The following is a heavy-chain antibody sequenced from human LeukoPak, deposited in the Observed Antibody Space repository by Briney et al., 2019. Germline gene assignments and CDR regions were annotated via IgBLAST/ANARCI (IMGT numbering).Heavy chain of an antibody. CDR1: GFTFSNYG. J-gene: IGHJ3*02. V-gene: IGHV3-74*01. D-gene: IGHD1-26*01. CDR3: ARGGSPPEALGDVFEI. CDR2: INSDGSGK. Sequence: GGSLRLSCAASGFTFSNYGMHWVRQVPGKGLLWVSRINSDGSGKSYADSVNGRFTISRDNAKNTLYLQMNGLRAEDTSVYYCARGGSPPEALGDVFEIWGPGTMVTVSS.